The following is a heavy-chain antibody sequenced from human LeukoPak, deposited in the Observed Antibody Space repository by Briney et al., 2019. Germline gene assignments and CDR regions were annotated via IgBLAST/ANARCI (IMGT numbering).Heavy chain of an antibody. J-gene: IGHJ4*02. Sequence: GGSLRLSCAASGFTFDDYAMHWVRQAPGKGLEWVSGISWNSGSIGCADSVKGRFTISRDNAKNSLYLQMNSLRAEDMALYYCAKDIGMYSSSLDYWGQGTLVTVSS. CDR3: AKDIGMYSSSLDY. D-gene: IGHD6-6*01. CDR2: ISWNSGSI. CDR1: GFTFDDYA. V-gene: IGHV3-9*03.